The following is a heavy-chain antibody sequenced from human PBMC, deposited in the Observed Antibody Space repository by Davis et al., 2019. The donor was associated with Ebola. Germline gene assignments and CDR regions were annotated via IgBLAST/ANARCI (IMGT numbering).Heavy chain of an antibody. CDR1: GFTFTDYY. Sequence: GESLKISCAASGFTFTDYYMGWIRQAPGKGLEWVSYISSGSTYIYYADSVKGRYTISRDNAKNSLYLQMNNLRAEDTAVYYCTRDNLYYYDTSGYHDVFDMWGQGTMVTVSS. CDR2: ISSGSTYI. CDR3: TRDNLYYYDTSGYHDVFDM. D-gene: IGHD3-22*01. V-gene: IGHV3-11*06. J-gene: IGHJ3*02.